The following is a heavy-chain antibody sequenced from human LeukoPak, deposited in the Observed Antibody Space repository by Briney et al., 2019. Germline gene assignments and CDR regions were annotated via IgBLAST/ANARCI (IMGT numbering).Heavy chain of an antibody. D-gene: IGHD2-8*01. CDR2: INHSGST. V-gene: IGHV4-34*01. CDR1: GGSFSGYY. J-gene: IGHJ3*02. CDR3: AKYCTNGVCIDAFDI. Sequence: SETLSLTCAVYGGSFSGYYWSWIRQPPGKGLEWIGEINHSGSTNYNPSLKSRVTISVDTSKNQFSLKLSSVTAADTAVYYCAKYCTNGVCIDAFDIWGQGTMVTVSS.